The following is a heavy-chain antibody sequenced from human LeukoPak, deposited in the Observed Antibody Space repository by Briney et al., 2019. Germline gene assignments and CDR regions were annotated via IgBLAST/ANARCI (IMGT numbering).Heavy chain of an antibody. Sequence: ASVKVSCKASGYTFTGYYMHWVRQAPGQGLEWMGWINPNSGGTNYAQKFQGRDTMTRDTSISSAYMELSRLRSDDTAVYYCASARGYYGSGSYRFDYWGQGTLVTVSS. J-gene: IGHJ4*02. CDR2: INPNSGGT. D-gene: IGHD3-10*01. V-gene: IGHV1-2*02. CDR3: ASARGYYGSGSYRFDY. CDR1: GYTFTGYY.